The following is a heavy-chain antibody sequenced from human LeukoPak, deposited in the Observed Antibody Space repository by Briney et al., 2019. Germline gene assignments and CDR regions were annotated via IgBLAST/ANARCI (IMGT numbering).Heavy chain of an antibody. Sequence: ASVKVSCKASGYTFNDYHMHWVRQAPGQGLEWMGIINPSGGSTSYAQKFQGRITMTRDMSTSTVYMELSSLRSEDTAVYYCARGGYSNRNWFDPWGQGTLVTVSS. V-gene: IGHV1-46*02. CDR2: INPSGGST. CDR1: GYTFNDYH. CDR3: ARGGYSNRNWFDP. J-gene: IGHJ5*02. D-gene: IGHD6-13*01.